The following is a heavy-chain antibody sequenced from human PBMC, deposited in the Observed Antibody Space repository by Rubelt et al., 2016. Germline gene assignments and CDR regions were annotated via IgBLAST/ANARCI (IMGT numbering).Heavy chain of an antibody. Sequence: QVQLVQSGAEVKKPGASVKVSCKASGYTFTRYGISWVRQAPGQGLEWMGWISAYNGNTNDAQKVQGSVTMTTDTSTSTAYMELRSLRSDDAAVYYGARERDDYGDYWGQGTLVTVSS. CDR2: ISAYNGNT. CDR1: GYTFTRYG. J-gene: IGHJ4*02. CDR3: ARERDDYGDY. V-gene: IGHV1-18*01. D-gene: IGHD5-24*01.